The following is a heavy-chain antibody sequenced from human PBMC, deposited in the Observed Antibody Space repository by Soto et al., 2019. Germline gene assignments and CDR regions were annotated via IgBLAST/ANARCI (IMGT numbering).Heavy chain of an antibody. CDR3: MLGSGWKDFDY. Sequence: SETLCLTCTVSGGSIASSSGYWGWIRQPPGKGLEWIANIYYSGSTYYNPSLKSRVTISVDTSKNQFSLKLSSVTAADTAVYYCMLGSGWKDFDYWGQGTLVTVSS. V-gene: IGHV4-39*01. D-gene: IGHD3-22*01. CDR1: GGSIASSSGY. CDR2: IYYSGST. J-gene: IGHJ4*02.